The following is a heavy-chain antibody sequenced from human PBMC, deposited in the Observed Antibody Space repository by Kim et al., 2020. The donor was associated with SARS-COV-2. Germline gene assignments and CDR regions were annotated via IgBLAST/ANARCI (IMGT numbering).Heavy chain of an antibody. CDR1: GFTFDDYA. Sequence: GGSLRLSCAASGFTFDDYAMHWVRQAPGKGLEWVSGISWNSGSIGYADSVKGRFTISRDNAKNSLYLQMNSLRAEDTALYYCASSENQLIGWRSPFDYWGQGTLVTVSS. J-gene: IGHJ4*02. V-gene: IGHV3-9*01. D-gene: IGHD3-10*01. CDR3: ASSENQLIGWRSPFDY. CDR2: ISWNSGSI.